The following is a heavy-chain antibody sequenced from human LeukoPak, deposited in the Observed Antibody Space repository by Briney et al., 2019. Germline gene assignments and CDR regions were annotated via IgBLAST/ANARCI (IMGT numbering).Heavy chain of an antibody. Sequence: PGGSLRLSCTASGFTFSITYMAWVRQAPGKGLEWVSVIYGGGEAYYADSVKGRFTIARDNSKKTLSLQMNNLRVEDTAVYYCARDPIQLWSFDYWGQGTLVTVSS. CDR2: IYGGGEA. CDR1: GFTFSITY. D-gene: IGHD5-18*01. J-gene: IGHJ4*02. CDR3: ARDPIQLWSFDY. V-gene: IGHV3-66*01.